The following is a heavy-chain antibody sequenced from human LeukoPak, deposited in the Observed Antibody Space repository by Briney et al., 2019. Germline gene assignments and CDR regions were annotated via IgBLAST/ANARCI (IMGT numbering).Heavy chain of an antibody. CDR1: GFTFSSYS. J-gene: IGHJ4*02. CDR2: ISSSSYI. V-gene: IGHV3-21*01. CDR3: ARTDCSSTSCYFDY. Sequence: PGGSLRLSCAASGFTFSSYSMNWVRQAPGKGLEWVSSISSSSYIYYADSVKGRFTISRDNAKNSLYLQMNSLRAEDTAVYYCARTDCSSTSCYFDYWGQGTLVTVSS. D-gene: IGHD2-2*01.